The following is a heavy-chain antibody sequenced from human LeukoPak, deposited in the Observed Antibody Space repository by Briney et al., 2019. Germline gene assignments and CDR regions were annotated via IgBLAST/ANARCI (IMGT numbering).Heavy chain of an antibody. CDR3: ARDYRAFYDSSGYPS. Sequence: GGSLRLSCAASGFTFSSYSMNWVRQAPGKGLEWVSSISSSSSYIYYADSVKGRFTISRENAKNSLYLQMNSLRAEDTAVYYCARDYRAFYDSSGYPSWGQGTLVTVSS. D-gene: IGHD3-22*01. CDR2: ISSSSSYI. CDR1: GFTFSSYS. V-gene: IGHV3-21*01. J-gene: IGHJ4*02.